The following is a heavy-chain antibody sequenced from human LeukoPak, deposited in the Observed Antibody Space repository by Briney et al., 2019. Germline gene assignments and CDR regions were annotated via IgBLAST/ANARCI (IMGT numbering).Heavy chain of an antibody. CDR1: GGSISSYY. Sequence: SETLSLTCTVSGGSISSYYWSWIRQPPGKGLEWIGYIYYSGSANYNPSLKSRVTISVDTSKNQFSLKLSSVTAADTAVYYCVRHKAGNYFGYFDYWGQGTLVTVSS. CDR3: VRHKAGNYFGYFDY. V-gene: IGHV4-59*08. J-gene: IGHJ4*02. D-gene: IGHD3-9*01. CDR2: IYYSGSA.